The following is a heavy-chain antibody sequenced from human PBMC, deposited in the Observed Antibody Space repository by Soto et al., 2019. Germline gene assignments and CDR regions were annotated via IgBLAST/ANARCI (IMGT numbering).Heavy chain of an antibody. J-gene: IGHJ5*02. CDR2: IYYTGGA. D-gene: IGHD3-22*01. CDR3: ARALGYYDSSGYFYRWFDP. CDR1: GGSISSHY. Sequence: QVQLQESGPGLVKPSETLSLTCTVSGGSISSHYWSWIRQPPGKGLESIGHIYYTGGANYNPSLNRRVTISLNTSKNQFSLKLSSVTAADTAVYYCARALGYYDSSGYFYRWFDPWGQGTLVTVSS. V-gene: IGHV4-59*11.